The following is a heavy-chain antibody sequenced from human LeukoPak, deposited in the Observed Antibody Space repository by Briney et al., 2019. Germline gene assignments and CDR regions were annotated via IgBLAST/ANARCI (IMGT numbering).Heavy chain of an antibody. CDR2: IKSQSGGGPT. Sequence: GGSLRLSCTGSGFTSDFTFRNAWMSWVRQAPGKGLEWIGRIKSQSGGGPTDYAAPVKGRFIISRDDSKNTFYLHMSSLKTDDTAVYFCTTGIASGQGVLVTVS. CDR3: TTGIA. D-gene: IGHD2-21*01. CDR1: GFTSDFTFRNAW. V-gene: IGHV3-15*01. J-gene: IGHJ5*02.